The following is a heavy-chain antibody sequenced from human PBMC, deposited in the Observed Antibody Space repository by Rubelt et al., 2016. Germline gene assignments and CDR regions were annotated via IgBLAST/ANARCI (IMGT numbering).Heavy chain of an antibody. D-gene: IGHD4-23*01. V-gene: IGHV3-23*04. J-gene: IGHJ4*02. Sequence: EVQLVESGGGLVQPGRSLRLSCAASGFTFDDYAMHWVRQAPGKGLEWVSGISGSGGSTYYADSVKGRFTISRDNSKNTLYLQMNSLRAEDTAVYYCAKDRDYGGNSGPNDYWGQGTLVTVSS. CDR1: GFTFDDYA. CDR3: AKDRDYGGNSGPNDY. CDR2: ISGSGGST.